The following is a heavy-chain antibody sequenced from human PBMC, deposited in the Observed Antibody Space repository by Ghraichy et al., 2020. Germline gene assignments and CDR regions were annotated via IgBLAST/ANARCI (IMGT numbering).Heavy chain of an antibody. CDR2: IYYSGSI. D-gene: IGHD3-9*01. Sequence: SETLSLTCTFSGGSISSYYWSWIRQPPGKGLEWIGYIYYSGSINYNPSLKSRVTISVDTSKNQFSLKLSSVTAADTAVYYCARDPRYDILTGYHPSAFDIWGQGTMVTVSS. J-gene: IGHJ3*02. CDR3: ARDPRYDILTGYHPSAFDI. V-gene: IGHV4-59*01. CDR1: GGSISSYY.